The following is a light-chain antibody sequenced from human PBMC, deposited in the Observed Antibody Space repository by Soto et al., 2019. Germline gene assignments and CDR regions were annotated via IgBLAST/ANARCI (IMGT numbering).Light chain of an antibody. CDR2: DVS. V-gene: IGLV2-11*01. Sequence: QAVVTQPRSVSGSPGQSVTISCTGTSNDVGGYNYISWYQQLPGKAPKLMIYDVSERPSGVPDRFSGSKSGNTASLTISGLQAEDEADFYCCSYAGSYPYVFGTGTKLTVL. CDR3: CSYAGSYPYV. J-gene: IGLJ1*01. CDR1: SNDVGGYNY.